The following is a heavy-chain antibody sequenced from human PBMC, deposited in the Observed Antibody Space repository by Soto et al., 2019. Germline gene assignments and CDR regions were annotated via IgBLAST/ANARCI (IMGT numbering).Heavy chain of an antibody. CDR1: GFTFSSYA. V-gene: IGHV3-30*04. Sequence: GGSLRLSCAASGFTFSSYAMHWVRQAPGKGLEWVAVISYDGSNKYYADSVKGRFTISRDNSKNTLYLQMNSLRAEDTAVYYCAKDLECGNTPMLTVPDYWCQGTLVTVSS. CDR2: ISYDGSNK. CDR3: AKDLECGNTPMLTVPDY. J-gene: IGHJ4*02. D-gene: IGHD3-16*01.